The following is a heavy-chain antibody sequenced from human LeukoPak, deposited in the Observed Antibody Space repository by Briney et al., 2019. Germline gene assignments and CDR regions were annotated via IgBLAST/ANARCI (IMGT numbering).Heavy chain of an antibody. CDR1: GFTFSSYG. V-gene: IGHV3-30*18. D-gene: IGHD4-17*01. J-gene: IGHJ4*02. CDR2: ISYDGSNK. CDR3: ANYGDYYYFYY. Sequence: PGRSLRLSCAASGFTFSSYGMHWVRQAPGKGLEWVAVISYDGSNKYSADSVKGRFTISRDNSKNTLYLQMNSLRAEDTAVYYCANYGDYYYFYYWGQETLVTVSS.